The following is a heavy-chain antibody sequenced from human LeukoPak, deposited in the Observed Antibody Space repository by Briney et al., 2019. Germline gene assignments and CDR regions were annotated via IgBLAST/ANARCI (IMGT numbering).Heavy chain of an antibody. CDR3: ASQSSGSSTRAPDF. CDR1: GVAFSAFS. V-gene: IGHV3-48*04. CDR2: ISSRSRAK. Sequence: GGSLRLSCETSGVAFSAFSLNWVRQAPGKGLGWVSYISSRSRAKYYADSVKGRFIVSRDNAKNSLYLQMDSLRAEDTALYYCASQSSGSSTRAPDFWGQGTLVTVSS. D-gene: IGHD1-26*01. J-gene: IGHJ4*02.